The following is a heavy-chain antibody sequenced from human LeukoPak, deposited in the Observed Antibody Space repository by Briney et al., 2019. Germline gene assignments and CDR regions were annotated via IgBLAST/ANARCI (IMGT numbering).Heavy chain of an antibody. CDR3: ARAWGTYYYGSGSYYSPGDAFDI. CDR2: IYTSGST. Sequence: SETLSLTCTVSGGSISSYYWSWIRQPAGKGLEWIGRIYTSGSTNYNPSLKSRVTISVDTSKNQFSLKLSSVTAADTAVYYCARAWGTYYYGSGSYYSPGDAFDIWGQGTMVTVSS. J-gene: IGHJ3*02. CDR1: GGSISSYY. D-gene: IGHD3-10*01. V-gene: IGHV4-4*07.